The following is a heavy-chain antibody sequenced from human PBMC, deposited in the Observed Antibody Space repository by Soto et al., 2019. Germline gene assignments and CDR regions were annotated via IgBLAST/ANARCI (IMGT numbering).Heavy chain of an antibody. CDR3: ARAKDYDLTDYYYYYYMDV. Sequence: GGSLRLSCAASGFTFSSYWMSWVRQAPGKGLEWVANIKQDGSEKYYVDSVKGRFTISRDNAKNSLYLQMNSLRAEDTAVYYCARAKDYDLTDYYYYYYMDVWGKGTTVTVSS. V-gene: IGHV3-7*04. J-gene: IGHJ6*03. CDR2: IKQDGSEK. CDR1: GFTFSSYW. D-gene: IGHD3-3*01.